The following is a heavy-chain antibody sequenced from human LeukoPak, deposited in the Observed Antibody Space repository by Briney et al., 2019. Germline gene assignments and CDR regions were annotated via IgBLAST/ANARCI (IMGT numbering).Heavy chain of an antibody. V-gene: IGHV3-48*04. CDR2: ISDSGRTT. CDR1: GFIFRSYW. D-gene: IGHD3-10*01. Sequence: GAPRLSCAASGFIFRSYWMNWVRQAPGKGLALVSYISDSGRTTFYADSVKGRFTISRDNAKNSMYLQMSSLRVEDTAVEYCARDRTYYGSGSYYDYWGQGTLVTVSS. J-gene: IGHJ4*02. CDR3: ARDRTYYGSGSYYDY.